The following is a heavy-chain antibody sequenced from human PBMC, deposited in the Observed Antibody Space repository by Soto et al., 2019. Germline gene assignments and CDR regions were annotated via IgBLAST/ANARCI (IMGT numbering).Heavy chain of an antibody. J-gene: IGHJ3*02. D-gene: IGHD3-16*01. CDR3: AKTPIMDDAFDI. V-gene: IGHV3-9*01. Sequence: EVQLVEYGGGVVQPGRSLRLSCAGSGFNFDDYAMHWVRQGPGKGLEWVSGISWNSGRIGYADSVKGRFTISRDNAKNSLYLEMNSLRAADTAFYYCAKTPIMDDAFDIWGQGTMVSVSS. CDR2: ISWNSGRI. CDR1: GFNFDDYA.